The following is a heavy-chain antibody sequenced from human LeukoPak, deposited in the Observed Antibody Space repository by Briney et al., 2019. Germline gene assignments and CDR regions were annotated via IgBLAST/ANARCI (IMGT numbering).Heavy chain of an antibody. CDR2: IYSGGST. V-gene: IGHV3-53*01. J-gene: IGHJ4*02. Sequence: GGSLRLSCAASGFTVSSNYMSWVRQAPGKGLEWVSVIYSGGSTYYADSVKGRFTISRDNSKNTLYLQMNSLRAEDTAVYYCARVMRVPYYYFDYWGQGTLVTVSS. CDR3: ARVMRVPYYYFDY. CDR1: GFTVSSNY. D-gene: IGHD3-16*01.